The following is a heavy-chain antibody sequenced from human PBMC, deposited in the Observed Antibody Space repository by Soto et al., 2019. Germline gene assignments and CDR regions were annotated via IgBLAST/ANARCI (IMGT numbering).Heavy chain of an antibody. CDR1: GYSISSGYY. J-gene: IGHJ5*02. CDR3: ARSKDYYDSSGYYPRWFDP. V-gene: IGHV4-38-2*01. CDR2: IYHSGST. Sequence: SETLSLTCAVPGYSISSGYYWGFIRQPPGKGLEWIGSIYHSGSTYYNPSLKSRVTISVDTSKNQFSLKLSSVTAADTAVYYCARSKDYYDSSGYYPRWFDPWGQGTLVTVSS. D-gene: IGHD3-22*01.